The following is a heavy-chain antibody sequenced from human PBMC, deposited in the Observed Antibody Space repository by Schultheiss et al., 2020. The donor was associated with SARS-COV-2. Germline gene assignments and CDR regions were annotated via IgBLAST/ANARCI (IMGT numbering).Heavy chain of an antibody. CDR2: IYPGDSDT. D-gene: IGHD1-26*01. Sequence: KVSCKASGGTFSSYAISWVRQAPGQGLEWMGIIYPGDSDTRYSPSFQGQVTISADKSISTAYLQWSSLKASDTAMYYCARHREWELLGHYYYGMDVWGQGTTVTVSS. CDR3: ARHREWELLGHYYYGMDV. V-gene: IGHV5-51*01. J-gene: IGHJ6*02. CDR1: GGTFSSYA.